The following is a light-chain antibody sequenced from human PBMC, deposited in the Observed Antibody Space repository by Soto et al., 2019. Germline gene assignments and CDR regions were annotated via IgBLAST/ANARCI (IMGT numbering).Light chain of an antibody. J-gene: IGKJ5*01. CDR1: QSVSSN. V-gene: IGKV3-15*01. CDR3: QQYNNWPPLT. Sequence: IVMTQSPATLSVSPGDRATLSCRASQSVSSNLAWYQQKPGQALRLLIYGASTRATGVPARFSGSGSGTEFTLTISSLQSEDFAVYYCQQYNNWPPLTFGQGTRLDIK. CDR2: GAS.